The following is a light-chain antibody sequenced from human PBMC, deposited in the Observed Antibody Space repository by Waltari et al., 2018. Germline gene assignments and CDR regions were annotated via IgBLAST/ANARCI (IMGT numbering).Light chain of an antibody. J-gene: IGLJ3*02. V-gene: IGLV8-61*01. CDR3: VLYMGRGSWV. Sequence: QTVVTQEPSFSVSPGGTVPLTCGLSPVSVSSSSYPSRYQPTPVQAPPTPIYSTNTRSSGVPDRFSGSILGTKAALTITGAQADDETDYYCVLYMGRGSWVFGGGTKLTVL. CDR1: PVSVSSSSY. CDR2: STN.